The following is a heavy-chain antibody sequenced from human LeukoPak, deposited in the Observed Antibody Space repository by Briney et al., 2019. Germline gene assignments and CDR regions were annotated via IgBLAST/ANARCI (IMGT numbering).Heavy chain of an antibody. D-gene: IGHD2-2*01. CDR3: ARGPKGIVVVPAAIKVPYYYYMDV. Sequence: SVKVSCKASGGTFSSYAISWVRQAPGQGLEWMGGIIPIFGTADYAQKFQGRVTITADESTSTAYMELSSLRSEDTAVYYCARGPKGIVVVPAAIKVPYYYYMDVWGKGTTVTVSS. J-gene: IGHJ6*03. CDR1: GGTFSSYA. CDR2: IIPIFGTA. V-gene: IGHV1-69*01.